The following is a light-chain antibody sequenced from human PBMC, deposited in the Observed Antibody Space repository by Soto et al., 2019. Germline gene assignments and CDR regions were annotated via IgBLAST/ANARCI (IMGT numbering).Light chain of an antibody. CDR2: GNS. CDR3: QSYDSSLSGGV. J-gene: IGLJ3*02. Sequence: QSVLTQPPSVSGAPGQRVTISCTESSSNIGAGYDVHWYQQLPGTAPKLLIYGNSNRPSGVPDRFSGSKSGTSASLAITGLQAEDEADYDCQSYDSSLSGGVFGGGTKLTVL. V-gene: IGLV1-40*01. CDR1: SSNIGAGYD.